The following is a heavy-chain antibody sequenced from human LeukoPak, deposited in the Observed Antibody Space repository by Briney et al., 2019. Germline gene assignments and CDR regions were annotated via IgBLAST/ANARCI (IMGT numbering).Heavy chain of an antibody. CDR1: GFTFSSYN. D-gene: IGHD5-18*01. CDR3: ARVPGETAMVFDY. V-gene: IGHV3-21*01. CDR2: ISSSSSYI. Sequence: GGSLRLSCAASGFTFSSYNMNWVRQAPGTGLEWVSYISSSSSYIYYADSVKGRFTISRDNAKNSLYLQMNSLRAEDTAVYYCARVPGETAMVFDYWGQGTLVTVSS. J-gene: IGHJ4*02.